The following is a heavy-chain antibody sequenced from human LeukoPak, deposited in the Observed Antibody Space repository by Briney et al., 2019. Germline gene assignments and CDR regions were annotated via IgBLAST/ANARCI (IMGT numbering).Heavy chain of an antibody. CDR3: ARDGTSYIVGTTIPWFDP. CDR1: GYTFTDYY. Sequence: GASVKVSCKASGYTFTDYYLHWVRQAPGAGLEWMGSISPYNGKIEYAQSFQGRVTLTTDTSTKIVYMELRNLRSDDTAVYFCARDGTSYIVGTTIPWFDPWGQGTLVTVSS. J-gene: IGHJ5*02. CDR2: ISPYNGKI. V-gene: IGHV1-18*01. D-gene: IGHD1-1*01.